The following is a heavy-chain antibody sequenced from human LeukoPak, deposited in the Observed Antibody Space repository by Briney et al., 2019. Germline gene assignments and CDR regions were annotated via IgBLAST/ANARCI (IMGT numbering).Heavy chain of an antibody. CDR1: GFTFSSYA. CDR3: AKDQAVTTSGAFDI. CDR2: ISGSGGST. D-gene: IGHD4-17*01. J-gene: IGHJ3*02. V-gene: IGHV3-23*01. Sequence: GGSLRLSCAASGFTFSSYAMSWVRQDPGKGLEWLLDISGSGGSTYYTDAVKGRFTISRDNSKNTLNLQMKSLRAEDTAVYYCAKDQAVTTSGAFDIWGQGTMVTASS.